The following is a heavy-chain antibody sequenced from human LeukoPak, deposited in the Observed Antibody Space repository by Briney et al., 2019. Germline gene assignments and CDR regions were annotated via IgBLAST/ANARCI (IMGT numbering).Heavy chain of an antibody. CDR1: GFTFSSYA. CDR2: ISGGGGST. Sequence: GGSLRLSCAASGFTFSSYAMSWVRQAPGKGLEWVSAISGGGGSTYYADSVKGRFTISRDNSKNTLYLQMNSLRAEDTAVYYCAKDRGIVVVTPFDYWGQGTLVTVSS. J-gene: IGHJ4*02. V-gene: IGHV3-23*01. CDR3: AKDRGIVVVTPFDY. D-gene: IGHD3-22*01.